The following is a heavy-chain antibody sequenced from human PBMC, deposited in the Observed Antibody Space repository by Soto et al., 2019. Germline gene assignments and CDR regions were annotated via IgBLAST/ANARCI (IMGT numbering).Heavy chain of an antibody. J-gene: IGHJ6*02. Sequence: GSLRLSCAASGFTFSSYSMSWVRQAPGKGLEWVSGFRTSGDGGTTYYADSVKGRFTISRDNAKNSLYLQMNSLRDEDTAVYYCARDLRIAVAGTNHFHSYGMDVWGQGTTVTVSS. D-gene: IGHD6-19*01. CDR2: FRTSGDGGTT. V-gene: IGHV3-23*01. CDR1: GFTFSSYS. CDR3: ARDLRIAVAGTNHFHSYGMDV.